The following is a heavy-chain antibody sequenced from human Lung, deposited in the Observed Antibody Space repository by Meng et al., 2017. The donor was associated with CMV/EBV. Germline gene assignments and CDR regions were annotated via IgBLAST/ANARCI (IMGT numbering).Heavy chain of an antibody. D-gene: IGHD3-16*01. CDR3: ARDTGWDLHPYYFDY. Sequence: SCAASGFTFSSYEMNWVRQAPGKGLEWVSYISSSGSTIHYADSVKGRFTISRDNAKESLYLQMNSLRAEDTAIYYCARDTGWDLHPYYFDYWGQGTXVTCSS. CDR1: GFTFSSYE. J-gene: IGHJ4*02. V-gene: IGHV3-48*03. CDR2: ISSSGSTI.